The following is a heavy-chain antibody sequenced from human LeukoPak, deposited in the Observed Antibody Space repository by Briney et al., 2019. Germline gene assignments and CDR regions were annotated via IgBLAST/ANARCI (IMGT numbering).Heavy chain of an antibody. CDR2: MNPSSGNT. J-gene: IGHJ4*02. D-gene: IGHD2-2*01. V-gene: IGHV1-8*01. CDR1: GYTFTSYD. Sequence: ASVKVSCKASGYTFTSYDINWVRQATGQGLEWMGWMNPSSGNTGYAQKFQGRVTMTRNTSISTAYMELSSLRSEDTAVYYCARGGQDIVVVPAAILGYYFDYWGQGTLVTVSS. CDR3: ARGGQDIVVVPAAILGYYFDY.